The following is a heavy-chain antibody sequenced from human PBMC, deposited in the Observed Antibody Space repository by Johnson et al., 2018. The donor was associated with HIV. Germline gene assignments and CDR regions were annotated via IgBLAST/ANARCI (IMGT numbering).Heavy chain of an antibody. CDR3: AKGIAPARPLSLGEAAAPRGYAFDI. CDR1: GFTFDDYT. D-gene: IGHD6-6*01. CDR2: ISWDGGST. J-gene: IGHJ3*02. V-gene: IGHV3-43*01. Sequence: VQLVESGGVVVQPGGSLRLSCAASGFTFDDYTMHWVRQAPGKGLEWVSLISWDGGSTYYADSVKVRFTISRDNSKNYLYLQMNSLRTEDTALYYCAKGIAPARPLSLGEAAAPRGYAFDIWGQGTMVTVSS.